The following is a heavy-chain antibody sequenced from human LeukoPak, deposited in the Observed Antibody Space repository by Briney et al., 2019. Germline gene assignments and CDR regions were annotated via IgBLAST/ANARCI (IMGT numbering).Heavy chain of an antibody. D-gene: IGHD1-14*01. CDR3: ASHENPSDYFDY. Sequence: SQTLSLTCTVSGGSISSGGYYWGWIRQHPGKGLEWIGYIYYSGSTYYNPSLKSRVTISVDTSKNQFSLKLSSVTAADTAVYYCASHENPSDYFDYWGQGTLVTVSS. CDR2: IYYSGST. J-gene: IGHJ4*02. V-gene: IGHV4-31*03. CDR1: GGSISSGGYY.